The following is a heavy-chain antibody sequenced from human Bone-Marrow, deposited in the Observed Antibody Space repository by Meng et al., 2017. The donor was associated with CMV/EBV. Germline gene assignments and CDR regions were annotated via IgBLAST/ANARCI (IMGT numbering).Heavy chain of an antibody. J-gene: IGHJ1*01. D-gene: IGHD2-2*01. CDR3: ARGALGVVVVPAATHFQH. CDR1: GGSFSGYY. CDR2: INHSGST. V-gene: IGHV4-34*01. Sequence: GSLRLSCAVYGGSFSGYYWSWIRQPPGKGLEWIGEINHSGSTNYNPSLKSRVTISVDTSKNQFSLKLSSVTAVDTAVYYCARGALGVVVVPAATHFQHWGQGTLVTVSS.